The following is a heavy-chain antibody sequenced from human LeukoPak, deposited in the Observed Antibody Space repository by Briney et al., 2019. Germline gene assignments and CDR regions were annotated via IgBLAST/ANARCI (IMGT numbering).Heavy chain of an antibody. D-gene: IGHD3-10*02. CDR1: GFTFSDYY. V-gene: IGHV3-11*01. CDR2: ISSRGSTI. CDR3: ARDLSGAYYAMDV. Sequence: GGSLRLSCAASGFTFSDYYMSWIRQAPGKGLEWVSYISSRGSTIYYADSVKGRFTISRDNAKNSLYLQMNSLRAEDTAVYYCARDLSGAYYAMDVWGQGTTVTVSS. J-gene: IGHJ6*02.